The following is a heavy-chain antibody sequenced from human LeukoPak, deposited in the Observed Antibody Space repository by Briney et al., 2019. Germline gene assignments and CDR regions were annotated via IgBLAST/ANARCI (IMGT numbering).Heavy chain of an antibody. D-gene: IGHD3-22*01. Sequence: SETLSLTCTVSGGSFNSGGYYWSWIRQPAGRGLEWIVRIYTSGSTYYNPSLKSRVTVSIDTSRNQFSLKLSSVTAADTAVYYCARDVTMIVGGYFEYWGQGTLVTVSS. CDR1: GGSFNSGGYY. CDR3: ARDVTMIVGGYFEY. J-gene: IGHJ4*02. CDR2: IYTSGST. V-gene: IGHV4-61*02.